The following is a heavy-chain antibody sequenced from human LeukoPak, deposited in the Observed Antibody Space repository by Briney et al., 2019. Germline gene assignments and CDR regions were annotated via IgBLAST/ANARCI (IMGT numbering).Heavy chain of an antibody. J-gene: IGHJ6*03. CDR3: ARERAPHCSSTSCYMVSYYYYYLDV. CDR2: IYTSGST. Sequence: SETLSLTCTVSGGSLSSYYWSWIRQPAGKGLEWIGRIYTSGSTNYNPSLKSRVTMSVDTSQNQFSLKLSSVTAADTAVYYCARERAPHCSSTSCYMVSYYYYYLDVWGKGTTVTVSS. D-gene: IGHD2-2*02. V-gene: IGHV4-4*07. CDR1: GGSLSSYY.